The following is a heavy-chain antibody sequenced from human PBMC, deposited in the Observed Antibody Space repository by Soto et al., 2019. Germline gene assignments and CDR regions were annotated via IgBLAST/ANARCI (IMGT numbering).Heavy chain of an antibody. V-gene: IGHV3-30-3*01. D-gene: IGHD6-19*01. J-gene: IGHJ4*02. Sequence: GGSLRLSCAASGFTFSSYSIHGVRQAPGKGLEWVAVISFDGSYEYYADSVKGRFTISRDNSKNTLYLQMNSLRAEDTAVYYCARGAGITVASTSFDYWGQGTLVTVSS. CDR1: GFTFSSYS. CDR2: ISFDGSYE. CDR3: ARGAGITVASTSFDY.